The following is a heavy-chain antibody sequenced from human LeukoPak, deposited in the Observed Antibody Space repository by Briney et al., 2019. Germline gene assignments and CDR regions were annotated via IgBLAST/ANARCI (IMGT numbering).Heavy chain of an antibody. V-gene: IGHV4-34*01. D-gene: IGHD5-12*01. CDR1: GGSFSGYY. CDR3: ARGQGMATIISLRSRFGY. CDR2: INHSGST. Sequence: SETLSLTCAVYGGSFSGYYWSWIRQPPGKGLEWIGEINHSGSTNYNPSLKSRVTISVDTSKNQFSLKLSSVTAADTAVYYCARGQGMATIISLRSRFGYWGQGTLVTVSS. J-gene: IGHJ4*02.